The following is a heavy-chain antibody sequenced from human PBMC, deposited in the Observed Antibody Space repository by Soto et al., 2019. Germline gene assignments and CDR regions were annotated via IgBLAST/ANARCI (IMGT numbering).Heavy chain of an antibody. CDR2: INAGNGNT. J-gene: IGHJ4*02. V-gene: IGHV1-3*01. D-gene: IGHD3-22*01. Sequence: GASVKVSCKASGYTFTSYAMHWVRQAPGQRLEWMGWINAGNGNTKYSQKFQGRVTITRDTSASTAYMELSSLRSEDTAVYYCARDGFTYYYDSSGYYSYYFDYWGQGTLVTVS. CDR1: GYTFTSYA. CDR3: ARDGFTYYYDSSGYYSYYFDY.